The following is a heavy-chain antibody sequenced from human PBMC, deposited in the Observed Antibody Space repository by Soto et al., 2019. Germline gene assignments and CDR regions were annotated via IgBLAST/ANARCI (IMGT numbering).Heavy chain of an antibody. Sequence: GGSLRLSCAASGFTFTSYGMHWVRQAPGKGLEWMALILHDGSAEYYADSVKGRFTISRDNSKNTLYLQMNSLRAEDTAVYYCARSRDGYSFYFYYGMDGWGQGTTVTVSS. J-gene: IGHJ6*02. V-gene: IGHV3-30*03. CDR3: ARSRDGYSFYFYYGMDG. CDR2: ILHDGSAE. D-gene: IGHD4-4*01. CDR1: GFTFTSYG.